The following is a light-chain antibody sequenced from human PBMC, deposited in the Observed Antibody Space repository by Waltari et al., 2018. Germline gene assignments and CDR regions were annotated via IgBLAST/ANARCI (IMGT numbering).Light chain of an antibody. CDR2: CAS. CDR3: QQYGSSPPYS. CDR1: QSVSSSY. Sequence: DIVLTQSPGTLSLSPGERATLSCRASQSVSSSYLAWYQQKPGQAPRLLIYCASSRATGIPDRFSGSGSETDFTLTISRVEPEDSAVYYCQQYGSSPPYSFGQGTKLEIK. J-gene: IGKJ2*03. V-gene: IGKV3-20*01.